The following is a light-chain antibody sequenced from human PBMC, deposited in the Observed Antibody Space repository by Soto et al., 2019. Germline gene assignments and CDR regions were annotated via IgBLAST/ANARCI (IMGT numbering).Light chain of an antibody. J-gene: IGKJ5*01. V-gene: IGKV2-28*01. CDR2: LGS. Sequence: DIVMTQSPLSLPLTPGEPSSISFKSSQSLLHSNGYNYLDWYLQKPGQSPQLLIYLGSNRASGVPDRFSGSGSGTDFALKISRVEAEDVGVYYCMQGTHWPITFGQGTRLEIK. CDR1: QSLLHSNGYNY. CDR3: MQGTHWPIT.